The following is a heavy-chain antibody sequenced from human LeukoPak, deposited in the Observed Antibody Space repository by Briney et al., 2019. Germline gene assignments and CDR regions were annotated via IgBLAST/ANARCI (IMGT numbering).Heavy chain of an antibody. CDR3: ARRKVGATWGNAFDI. CDR2: IYTSGST. D-gene: IGHD1-26*01. CDR1: GGSISSYY. J-gene: IGHJ3*02. V-gene: IGHV4-4*07. Sequence: SETLSLTCTVSGGSISSYYWSWIRQPAGKGLEWIGRIYTSGSTNYNPSLKSRVTMSVDTSKNQFSLKLSSVTAADTAVYYCARRKVGATWGNAFDIWGQGTMVTVSS.